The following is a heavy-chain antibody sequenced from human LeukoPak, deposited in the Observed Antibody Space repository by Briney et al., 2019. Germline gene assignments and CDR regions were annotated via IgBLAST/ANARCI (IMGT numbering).Heavy chain of an antibody. J-gene: IGHJ4*02. CDR1: GFTFSIYT. V-gene: IGHV3-30*01. CDR3: ATDSSPDF. Sequence: PPGRSLRLSCAASGFTFSIYTIHCDGSNKYYGDSVKGRFTISRDNSKNTLYLQMNSLRADDTAVYYCATDSSPDFWGQGTLVTVSS. D-gene: IGHD3-22*01. CDR2: DGSNK.